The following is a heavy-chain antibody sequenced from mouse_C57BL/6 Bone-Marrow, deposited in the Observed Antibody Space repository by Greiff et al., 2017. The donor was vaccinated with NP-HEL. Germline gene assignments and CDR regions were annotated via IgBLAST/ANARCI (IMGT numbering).Heavy chain of an antibody. CDR1: GFSLTSYA. Sequence: VMLVESGPGLVAPSQSLSITCTVSGFSLTSYAISWVRQPPGKGLEWLGVIWTGGGTNSNSALKSRLSISKDNSKSQVFLKMNSLQTDDTARYYCARNPLYYYGSLYAMDYWGQGTSVTVSS. V-gene: IGHV2-9-1*01. D-gene: IGHD1-1*01. J-gene: IGHJ4*01. CDR2: IWTGGGT. CDR3: ARNPLYYYGSLYAMDY.